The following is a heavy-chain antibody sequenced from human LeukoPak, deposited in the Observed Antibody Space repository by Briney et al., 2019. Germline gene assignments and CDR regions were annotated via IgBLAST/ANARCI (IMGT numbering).Heavy chain of an antibody. J-gene: IGHJ4*02. CDR2: ISGSGGST. D-gene: IGHD6-19*01. V-gene: IGHV3-23*01. CDR1: GFTFSSYA. CDR3: AKDGYSSGCYDY. Sequence: GGSLRLSCVASGFTFSSYAMSWVRQAPGRGLEWVSAISGSGGSTYYADSVKGRFTISRDNSKNTLYLQMNSLRAEDTAVYYCAKDGYSSGCYDYWGQGTLVTVSS.